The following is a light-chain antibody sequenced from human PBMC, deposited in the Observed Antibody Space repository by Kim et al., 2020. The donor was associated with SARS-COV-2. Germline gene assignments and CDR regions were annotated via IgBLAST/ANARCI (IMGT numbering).Light chain of an antibody. V-gene: IGLV3-1*01. CDR1: KLGDKN. CDR2: EDT. CDR3: QAWDSGNVV. Sequence: VSTGQTASITCSGDKLGDKNVCWYQQNPGQSPVLVIYEDTKRPSGIPERFSGSNSGNTATLTISGTQAMDEADYYCQAWDSGNVVFGGGTQLTVL. J-gene: IGLJ2*01.